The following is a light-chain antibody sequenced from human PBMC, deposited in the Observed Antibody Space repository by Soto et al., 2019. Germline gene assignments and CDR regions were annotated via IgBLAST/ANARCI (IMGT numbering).Light chain of an antibody. CDR3: CSFVGVTNDV. J-gene: IGLJ1*01. CDR1: GNAVSYQL. Sequence: QSVLTQPASVSGSPGQSITISCSGNAVSYQLVSWYQQQPGKAPKLILYNVTRRPSGVSNRFSGFKSGTTASLKITGLQAEDEADYYCCSFVGVTNDVFVNGTKVTVL. V-gene: IGLV2-23*02. CDR2: NVT.